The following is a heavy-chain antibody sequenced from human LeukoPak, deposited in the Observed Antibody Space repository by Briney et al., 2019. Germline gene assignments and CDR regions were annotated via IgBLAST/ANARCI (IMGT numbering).Heavy chain of an antibody. CDR2: MSTYSGNT. D-gene: IGHD3-22*01. CDR3: ARGHYESSGYYLGY. V-gene: IGHV1-18*01. CDR1: GYTFTSYG. Sequence: GASVKVSCTASGYTFTSYGISWVRQAPGRGLEWMGWMSTYSGNTEYSQKIQDRVTMTRDTSTNTAYMELRSLTSDDTAVYYCARGHYESSGYYLGYWGQGTLATVSS. J-gene: IGHJ4*02.